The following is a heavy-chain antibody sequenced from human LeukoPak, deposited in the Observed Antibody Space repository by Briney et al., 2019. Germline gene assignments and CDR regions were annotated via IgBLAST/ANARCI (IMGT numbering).Heavy chain of an antibody. V-gene: IGHV3-30-3*01. Sequence: QPGGSLRLSCAASGFTFSSYAMHWVRQAPGEGLEWVAIISYDGSLKYYADSVKGRFTISRDNAKNTLYLQMSRLRTEDTAVYDCAREAVGAIYFDYWGQGTLVTVSS. CDR1: GFTFSSYA. CDR3: AREAVGAIYFDY. CDR2: ISYDGSLK. D-gene: IGHD1-26*01. J-gene: IGHJ4*02.